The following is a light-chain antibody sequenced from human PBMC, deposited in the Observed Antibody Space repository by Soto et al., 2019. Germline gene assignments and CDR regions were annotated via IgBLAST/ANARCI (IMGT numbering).Light chain of an antibody. Sequence: QSALTQPPSVSGAPGQRVTISCTGSTSTIGAGYDVHWYQQLPGTAPKLLIYGNNNRPSGVPDRFSGSKSGTSASLAITGLQAEDEADYYCQSYDNSLSAYVIFGGGTKLTVL. J-gene: IGLJ2*01. CDR1: TSTIGAGYD. CDR2: GNN. CDR3: QSYDNSLSAYVI. V-gene: IGLV1-40*01.